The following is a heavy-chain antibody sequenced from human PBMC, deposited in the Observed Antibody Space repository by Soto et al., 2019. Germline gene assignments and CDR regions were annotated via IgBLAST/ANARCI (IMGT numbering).Heavy chain of an antibody. D-gene: IGHD5-12*01. CDR1: GYIFTSYG. Sequence: GASVKVSCKTSGYIFTSYGITWVRQAPGQGLEWVGWISGHNDNTKYAQKVQGRVTLTTDTSTSTAYMELRNLISDDTAVYYCARCRGSSGYFWFDPWGQGTLVTLSS. CDR2: ISGHNDNT. J-gene: IGHJ5*02. V-gene: IGHV1-18*01. CDR3: ARCRGSSGYFWFDP.